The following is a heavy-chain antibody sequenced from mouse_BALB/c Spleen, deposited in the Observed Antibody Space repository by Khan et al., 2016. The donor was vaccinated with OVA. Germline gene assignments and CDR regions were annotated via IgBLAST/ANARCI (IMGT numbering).Heavy chain of an antibody. Sequence: EVKLLESGPGLVKPSQSLSLTCTVTGYSITSDYAWNWIRQFPGNKLEWMGYISYSGSTSYNTSLKSRISITRDTSKNQFFLQLTSVTTEDTATYYCARQNYYGYAMDYWGQGTSVTVSS. CDR3: ARQNYYGYAMDY. V-gene: IGHV3-2*02. J-gene: IGHJ4*01. D-gene: IGHD1-1*01. CDR2: ISYSGST. CDR1: GYSITSDYA.